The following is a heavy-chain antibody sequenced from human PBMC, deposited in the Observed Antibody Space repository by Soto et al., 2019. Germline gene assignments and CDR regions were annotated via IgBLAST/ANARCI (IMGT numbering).Heavy chain of an antibody. J-gene: IGHJ4*02. CDR3: VGSGDKYNILDY. Sequence: GGSLRLSCAASGFTFSDHYMSRIRQAPGKGLEWIGYSSNSGSFTRYADSVKGRFSISRDNAKNPLYLQINSLRGDDTAIYYCVGSGDKYNILDYWGQGTQVTVYS. CDR2: SSNSGSFT. D-gene: IGHD3-9*01. V-gene: IGHV3-11*06. CDR1: GFTFSDHY.